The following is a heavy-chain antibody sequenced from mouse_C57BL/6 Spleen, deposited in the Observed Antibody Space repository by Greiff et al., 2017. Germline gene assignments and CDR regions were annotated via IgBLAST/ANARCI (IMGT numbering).Heavy chain of an antibody. D-gene: IGHD1-1*01. CDR2: IHPNSGST. Sequence: QVQLQQPGAELVKPGASVKLSCKASGYTFTSYWMHWVKQRPGQGLEWIGMIHPNSGSTNYNEKFKSKATLTVDKSSSTAYMQLSSLTSEDSAVYYCARDATTVVEGAMDYWGQGTSVTVSS. CDR3: ARDATTVVEGAMDY. CDR1: GYTFTSYW. V-gene: IGHV1-64*01. J-gene: IGHJ4*01.